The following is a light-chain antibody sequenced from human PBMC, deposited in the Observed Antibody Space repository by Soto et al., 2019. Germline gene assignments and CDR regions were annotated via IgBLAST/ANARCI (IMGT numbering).Light chain of an antibody. CDR1: QSVRSN. J-gene: IGKJ4*01. CDR2: GAS. V-gene: IGKV3-15*01. Sequence: EIVMPHSPATLSVSPGARATLSRRASQSVRSNLAWYQQKPGQAPRLLIYGASTRATGIPARFSGSGSGTEFTLTISSLQSEDFAVYYCQQYNNWPLTFGGGNKVDIK. CDR3: QQYNNWPLT.